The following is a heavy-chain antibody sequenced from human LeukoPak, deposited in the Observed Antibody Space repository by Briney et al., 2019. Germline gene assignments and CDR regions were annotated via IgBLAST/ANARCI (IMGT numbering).Heavy chain of an antibody. D-gene: IGHD1-26*01. V-gene: IGHV3-9*01. CDR1: GFTFDDYA. Sequence: GGSLRLSCAASGFTFDDYAMHWVRQAPGKGLEWVSGISWNSGSIGYADSVKGRFTISRDNAKNSLYLQMNSLRTEDTALYYCAKASGELPGDAFDIWGQGTMVTVSS. J-gene: IGHJ3*02. CDR2: ISWNSGSI. CDR3: AKASGELPGDAFDI.